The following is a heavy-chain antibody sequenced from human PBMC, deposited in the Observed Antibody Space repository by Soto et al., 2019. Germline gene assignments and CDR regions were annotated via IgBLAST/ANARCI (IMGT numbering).Heavy chain of an antibody. D-gene: IGHD3-22*01. CDR2: INPNSGGT. J-gene: IGHJ4*01. CDR1: GYTFTGYY. V-gene: IGHV1-2*02. CDR3: ARAALDYYDSSGYHHFDY. Sequence: ASVKVSCKASGYTFTGYYMHWVRQAPGQGLEWMGWINPNSGGTNYAQKFQGRVTMTRDTSISTAYMELSRLRSDDTAVYYCARAALDYYDSSGYHHFDYWGHGTTFTVSS.